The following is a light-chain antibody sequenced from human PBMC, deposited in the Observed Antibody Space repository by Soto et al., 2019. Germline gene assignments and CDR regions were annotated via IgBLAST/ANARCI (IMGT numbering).Light chain of an antibody. V-gene: IGLV2-11*01. Sequence: QSALTQPRSVSGSPGQSVTNPCTGTSSDVGGYSYVSWYQQHPGKSPKLMIYDVKTRPSGLPDRFSGSKSGNTASLTSPGLQAADEADYYFVSFAGSYTFVFGTGTKLTVL. CDR1: SSDVGGYSY. CDR3: VSFAGSYTFV. J-gene: IGLJ1*01. CDR2: DVK.